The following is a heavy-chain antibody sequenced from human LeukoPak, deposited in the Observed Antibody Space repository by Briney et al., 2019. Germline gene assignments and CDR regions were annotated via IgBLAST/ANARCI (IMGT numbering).Heavy chain of an antibody. V-gene: IGHV1-46*01. CDR2: INPSDGGT. D-gene: IGHD2-2*01. Sequence: ASVKVSCKASGYTFTSYYMHWVRLAPGQGLEWMGLINPSDGGTNYAHKFQDRVTMTRDTSTSTVYMELNSLRAEDTAVYYCATSLLHYCSSTSCYDYWGQGTLVTVSS. CDR1: GYTFTSYY. J-gene: IGHJ4*02. CDR3: ATSLLHYCSSTSCYDY.